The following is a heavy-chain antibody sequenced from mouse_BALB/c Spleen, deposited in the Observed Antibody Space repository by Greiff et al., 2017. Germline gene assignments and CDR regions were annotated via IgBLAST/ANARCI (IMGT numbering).Heavy chain of an antibody. CDR3: TREDYYGSSPWFAY. V-gene: IGHV14-1*02. CDR1: GFNIKDYY. Sequence: VQLQQSGAELVRPGALVKLSCKASGFNIKDYYMHWVKQRPEQGLEWIGWIDPENGNTIYDPKFQGKASITADTSSSTAYMQLSSLTSEDSAVYYCTREDYYGSSPWFAYWGQGTLVTVSA. D-gene: IGHD1-1*01. CDR2: IDPENGNT. J-gene: IGHJ3*01.